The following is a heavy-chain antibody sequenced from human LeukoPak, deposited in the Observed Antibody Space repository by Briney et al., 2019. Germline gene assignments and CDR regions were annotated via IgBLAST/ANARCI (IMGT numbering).Heavy chain of an antibody. CDR1: GGSISSGGYS. CDR3: ARGSLDSSGYYFDY. D-gene: IGHD3-22*01. J-gene: IGHJ4*02. V-gene: IGHV4-30-2*01. CDR2: IYHSGST. Sequence: SQTLSLTCAVSGGSISSGGYSWSWIRQPPGKDLKWIGYIYHSGSTYYNPSLKSRVTISVDRSKNQFSLKLSSVTAADTAVYYCARGSLDSSGYYFDYWGQGTLVTVSS.